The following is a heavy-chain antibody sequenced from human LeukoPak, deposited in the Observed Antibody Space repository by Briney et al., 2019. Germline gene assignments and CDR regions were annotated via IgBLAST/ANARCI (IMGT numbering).Heavy chain of an antibody. V-gene: IGHV3-74*01. D-gene: IGHD3-3*02. Sequence: GGSLRLSCAVSGFTFSGRLMHWVRQAPGKGLVWVALIKDDGTTNYTDSVRGRFTASRDDAKNAVYLQMSSLRADDTAVYYCHPLSYISNWGQGTLVTVSA. CDR3: HPLSYISN. J-gene: IGHJ4*02. CDR1: GFTFSGRL. CDR2: IKDDGTT.